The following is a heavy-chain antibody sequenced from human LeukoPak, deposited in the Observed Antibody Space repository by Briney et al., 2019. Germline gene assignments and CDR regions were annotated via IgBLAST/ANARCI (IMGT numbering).Heavy chain of an antibody. CDR3: AKSRTTSSASVDY. D-gene: IGHD3-22*01. CDR1: GYTFTGYY. Sequence: GASVKVSCKASGYTFTGYYMHWVRQAPGQGLEWMGWINPNSGGTNYAQNFQDRVTMTRDTSTSTVYVEVSSLRSEDTAVYYCAKSRTTSSASVDYWGQGTLVTVSS. V-gene: IGHV1-2*02. CDR2: INPNSGGT. J-gene: IGHJ4*02.